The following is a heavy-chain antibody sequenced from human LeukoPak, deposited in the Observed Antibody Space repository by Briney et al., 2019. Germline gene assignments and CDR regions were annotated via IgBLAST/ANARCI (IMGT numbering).Heavy chain of an antibody. CDR1: GYTFTTYD. CDR2: MNPNSGNT. J-gene: IGHJ4*02. D-gene: IGHD3-22*01. V-gene: IGHV1-8*01. Sequence: ASVKVSCKASGYTFTTYDINWVRQATGQGLEWMGWMNPNSGNTGYAQKFQGRVTMTRNTSISRAYMELSSLRSEDTAVYYCARAPGLVSYFDSSGYYYSGDFDYWGQGTLVTVSS. CDR3: ARAPGLVSYFDSSGYYYSGDFDY.